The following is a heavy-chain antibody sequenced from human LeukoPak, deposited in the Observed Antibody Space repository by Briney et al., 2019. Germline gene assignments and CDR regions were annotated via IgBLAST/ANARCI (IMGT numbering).Heavy chain of an antibody. J-gene: IGHJ4*02. D-gene: IGHD3-3*01. CDR1: GCSISSYY. Sequence: PSETLSLTCTVSGCSISSYYWSWIRQPPGKGLEWIGYIYYSGSTNYNPSLKSRVTISVDTSKNQFSLKLSSVTAADTAVYYCARGLPSYDFWSGYYPYYFDYWGQGTLVTVSS. V-gene: IGHV4-59*01. CDR3: ARGLPSYDFWSGYYPYYFDY. CDR2: IYYSGST.